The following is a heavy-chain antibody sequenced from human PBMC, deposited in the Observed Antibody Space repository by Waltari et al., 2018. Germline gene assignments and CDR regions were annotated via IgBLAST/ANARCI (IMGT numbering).Heavy chain of an antibody. CDR2: ISSSSSYI. D-gene: IGHD2-21*01. CDR1: GFTFSSYS. J-gene: IGHJ4*02. V-gene: IGHV3-21*01. CDR3: AREYCGGDCYSLDY. Sequence: EVQLVESGGGLVKPGGSLRLSCAASGFTFSSYSMNWVRQAPGKGLEWVSSISSSSSYIYYADSVKGRFTISRDNSKNTLYLQMNSLRAEDTAVYYCAREYCGGDCYSLDYWGQGTLVTVSS.